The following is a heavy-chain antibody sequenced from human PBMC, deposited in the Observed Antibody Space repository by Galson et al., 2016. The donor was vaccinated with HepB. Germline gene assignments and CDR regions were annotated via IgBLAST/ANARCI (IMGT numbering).Heavy chain of an antibody. D-gene: IGHD6-6*01. Sequence: SLRLSCAASGFSVRSNYMTWVRQAPGKELEWVAVIFRDGSAYYADSVRGRFTISRDNAKNSLYLQMNSLRAEDTAVYYCARAREYTRTIGRMDVWGQGTTVTVSS. CDR2: IFRDGSA. V-gene: IGHV3-53*01. J-gene: IGHJ6*02. CDR1: GFSVRSNY. CDR3: ARAREYTRTIGRMDV.